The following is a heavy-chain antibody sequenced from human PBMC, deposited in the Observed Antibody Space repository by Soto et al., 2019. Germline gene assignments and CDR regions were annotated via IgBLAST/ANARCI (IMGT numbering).Heavy chain of an antibody. CDR2: ISYDGRNK. J-gene: IGHJ4*01. V-gene: IGHV3-30*18. D-gene: IGHD3-3*01. CDR3: AKGSGSDLWSGYYF. CDR1: GFTFSIYG. Sequence: WGALLVSCVSSGFTFSIYGMHWVRQAPGKGLDWVAVISYDGRNKYYADSVKGRFTISRDNSKNTLYLQMDSLRAEDTAVYYCAKGSGSDLWSGYYFWGQGTMVTVSS.